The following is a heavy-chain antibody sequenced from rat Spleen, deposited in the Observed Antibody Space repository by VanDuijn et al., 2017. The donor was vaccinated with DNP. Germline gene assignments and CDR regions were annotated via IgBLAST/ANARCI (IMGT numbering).Heavy chain of an antibody. D-gene: IGHD1-2*01. CDR2: ISYDRGDT. J-gene: IGHJ2*01. Sequence: EVQLVESGGGLVQPGRSMKLSCAASGFTFSDHYMAWVRQAPTKGLEWVASISYDRGDTYYRDSVKGRFTISRDNAISTLYLQMDSLRSEDTATYYCTTAGSYGFDYWGQGVMVTVSS. V-gene: IGHV5-20*01. CDR3: TTAGSYGFDY. CDR1: GFTFSDHY.